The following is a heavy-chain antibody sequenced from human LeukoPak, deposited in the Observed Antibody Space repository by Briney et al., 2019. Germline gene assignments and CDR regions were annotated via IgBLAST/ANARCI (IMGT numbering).Heavy chain of an antibody. CDR2: IYTSGST. J-gene: IGHJ3*02. Sequence: SETLSLTCTVSGGSISSYYWSWIRQPAGKGLEWIGRIYTSGSTNYNPSLKSRVTISVDTSKNQFSLKLSSVTAADTAVYYCARDNDSSGPDDAFDIWGQGTMVTVSS. D-gene: IGHD3-22*01. CDR3: ARDNDSSGPDDAFDI. V-gene: IGHV4-4*07. CDR1: GGSISSYY.